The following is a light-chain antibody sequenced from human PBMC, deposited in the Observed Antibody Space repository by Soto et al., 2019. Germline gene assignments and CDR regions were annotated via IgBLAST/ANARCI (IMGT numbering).Light chain of an antibody. CDR2: GAS. V-gene: IGKV3-20*01. CDR3: HLYDSSSPWT. J-gene: IGKJ1*01. Sequence: EIVLTQSPGTLSLSPGDRATLSCRASQSVSSNYLAWYQQKPGQAPRLLIYGASSRATGIPDRFSGSRSGTDFTLTISRLEPEDFSVYYCHLYDSSSPWTFGQGTKVEIK. CDR1: QSVSSNY.